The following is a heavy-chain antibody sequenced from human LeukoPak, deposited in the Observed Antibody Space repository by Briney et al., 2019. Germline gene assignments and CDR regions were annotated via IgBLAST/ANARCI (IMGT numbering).Heavy chain of an antibody. Sequence: GGSLRLSCAASGFTFSSYAMSWVRQAPGKGLEWVSAISGSGGGTYYADSVKGRFTISRDNSKNTLYLQMNSLRAEDTAVYYCAKGVRSVVVPAAILYYWGQGTLVTVSS. J-gene: IGHJ4*02. CDR3: AKGVRSVVVPAAILYY. D-gene: IGHD2-2*01. V-gene: IGHV3-23*01. CDR2: ISGSGGGT. CDR1: GFTFSSYA.